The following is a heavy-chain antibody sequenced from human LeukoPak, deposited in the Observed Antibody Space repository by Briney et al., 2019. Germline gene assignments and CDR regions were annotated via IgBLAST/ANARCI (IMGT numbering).Heavy chain of an antibody. CDR2: ISGSGDST. V-gene: IGHV3-23*01. D-gene: IGHD2-15*01. J-gene: IGHJ6*02. Sequence: GGSLRLSCAASGFTFRSYAMNWVRQAPGKGLEWVSAISGSGDSTYYADSVKGRFTISRDNSQNTLYLQMNSLRAEDTAVYYCARDPEVDIVVVVASMDVWGQGTTVTVSS. CDR1: GFTFRSYA. CDR3: ARDPEVDIVVVVASMDV.